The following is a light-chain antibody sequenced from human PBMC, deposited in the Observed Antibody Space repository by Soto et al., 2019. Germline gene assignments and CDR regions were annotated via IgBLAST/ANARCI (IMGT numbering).Light chain of an antibody. CDR2: EVT. CDR3: SSYAGSLYV. J-gene: IGLJ1*01. CDR1: SSDVGRYNY. Sequence: QSALTQPPSASGSPGQSVTISCTGTSSDVGRYNYVSWYQQHPDKAPKLIIYEVTKRPSGVPDRFSGSKSANTASLTVSWLQAEDEADYYCSSYAGSLYVFGTGTKLTVL. V-gene: IGLV2-8*01.